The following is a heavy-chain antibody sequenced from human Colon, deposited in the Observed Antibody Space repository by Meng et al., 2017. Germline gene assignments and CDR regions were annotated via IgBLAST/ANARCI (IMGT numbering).Heavy chain of an antibody. J-gene: IGHJ5*01. CDR2: MKPNNGNT. Sequence: QLQLVHAGAGVRKPGASVKVTCKASGYTFTSSDINWVRQATGRGLEWLGWMKPNNGNTGSAQKFQGRVSMTRDTSIGTAYMELSGLTSEDTAVYYCARTAMLDSWGQGTLVTVSS. V-gene: IGHV1-8*01. D-gene: IGHD2-2*01. CDR3: ARTAMLDS. CDR1: GYTFTSSD.